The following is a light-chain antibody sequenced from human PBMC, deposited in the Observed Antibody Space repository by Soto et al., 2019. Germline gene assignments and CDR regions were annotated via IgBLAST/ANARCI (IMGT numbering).Light chain of an antibody. J-gene: IGKJ4*01. CDR2: AAS. V-gene: IGKV1-17*01. Sequence: DIQMTQSPSSLSASVGDRVSITCRASQGIRNDLGWYQQKPGKAPKRLIYAASSLQSGVPSRFSGSGSGTEFTLTINRLEPEDFAVYYCQWSGGSVSFGGGTKVDIK. CDR1: QGIRND. CDR3: QWSGGSVS.